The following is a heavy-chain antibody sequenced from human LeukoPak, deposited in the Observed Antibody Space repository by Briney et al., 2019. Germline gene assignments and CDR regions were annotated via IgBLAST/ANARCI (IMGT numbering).Heavy chain of an antibody. V-gene: IGHV4-39*01. J-gene: IGHJ4*02. CDR2: IYYSGST. CDR1: GGSISSSSYY. Sequence: PSETLSLTCTVSGGSISSSSYYWGWIRQPPGKGLEWIGSIYYSGSTYYNPSLKSRVTISVDTSKNQFSLKPSSVTAADTAVYYCVRKKDTAMVIDYWGQGTLVTVSS. CDR3: VRKKDTAMVIDY. D-gene: IGHD5-18*01.